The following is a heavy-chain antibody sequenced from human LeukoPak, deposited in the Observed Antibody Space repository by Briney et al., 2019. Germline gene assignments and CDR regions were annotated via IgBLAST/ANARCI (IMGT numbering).Heavy chain of an antibody. Sequence: SETLSLTCTVSGGSISNGGYYWSWIRQHPGKGLEWIVYIYDSGTTYYNPALQSRVTISVDTSDNQVSLKLRSLTAADTAVYYCERGGDRRGFDYWGQGTLVTVSS. CDR3: ERGGDRRGFDY. V-gene: IGHV4-31*03. CDR1: GGSISNGGYY. CDR2: IYDSGTT. J-gene: IGHJ4*02. D-gene: IGHD1-14*01.